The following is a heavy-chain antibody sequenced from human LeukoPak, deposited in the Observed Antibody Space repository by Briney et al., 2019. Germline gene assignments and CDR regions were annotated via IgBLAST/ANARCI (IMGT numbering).Heavy chain of an antibody. CDR2: IKQDGNEK. J-gene: IGHJ4*02. D-gene: IGHD3-10*01. CDR3: ARDTLGEGEDANYAVYYFDY. Sequence: GGSLRLSCAASGFRFNTYWMSWVRQAPGRGLEWVANIKQDGNEKYYADPVKGRFTISRDNGKNSLDLQMNSLRADDTAVYYCARDTLGEGEDANYAVYYFDYWGQGTVVTVSS. V-gene: IGHV3-7*01. CDR1: GFRFNTYW.